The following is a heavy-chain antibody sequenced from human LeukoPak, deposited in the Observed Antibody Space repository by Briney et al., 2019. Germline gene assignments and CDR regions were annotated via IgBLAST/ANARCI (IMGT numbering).Heavy chain of an antibody. Sequence: ASVKVSCKASGYTFTNYAMHWVRQAPGQRLEWMGWINAGHGNTKYSQEFQGRVTMTRNTSISTAYMELSSLRSEDTAVYYCASSKRQSRGYDGGYYYYYMDVWGKGTTVTISS. D-gene: IGHD5-12*01. CDR2: INAGHGNT. CDR3: ASSKRQSRGYDGGYYYYYMDV. V-gene: IGHV1-3*03. CDR1: GYTFTNYA. J-gene: IGHJ6*03.